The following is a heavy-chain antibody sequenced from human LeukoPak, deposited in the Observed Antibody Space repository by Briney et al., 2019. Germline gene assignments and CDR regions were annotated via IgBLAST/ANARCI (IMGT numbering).Heavy chain of an antibody. CDR1: GGSISSSSYY. Sequence: SETLSLTCTVSGGSISSSSYYWGWIRQPPGKGLEWIGTIYYSGSTYYNPSLKSRVTISVDTSKNQFSLKMTSVTAADTAVYFCARVGSGGAWFDFWGQGTLVTVSS. CDR2: IYYSGST. J-gene: IGHJ4*02. D-gene: IGHD6-19*01. V-gene: IGHV4-39*07. CDR3: ARVGSGGAWFDF.